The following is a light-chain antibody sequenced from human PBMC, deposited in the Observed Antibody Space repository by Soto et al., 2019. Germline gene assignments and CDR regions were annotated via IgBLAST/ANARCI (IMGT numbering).Light chain of an antibody. CDR2: EVE. Sequence: QSVLTQPASVSASPGQSITISCTGTSSDIGDYNYVSWYQQRPGEAPKLILYEVENRPSGISDRFSGSKSGNTASLTSSGLRTEDEADYYCSSYTSTVTLVVFGGGTKLNVL. V-gene: IGLV2-14*03. J-gene: IGLJ2*01. CDR1: SSDIGDYNY. CDR3: SSYTSTVTLVV.